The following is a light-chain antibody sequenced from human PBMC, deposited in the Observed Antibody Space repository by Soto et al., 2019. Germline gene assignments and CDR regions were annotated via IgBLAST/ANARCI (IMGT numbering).Light chain of an antibody. CDR3: QKYNSAPWT. CDR2: GAS. CDR1: QSVSSSY. Sequence: EIVLTQSPGTLSLSPGERATLSCRASQSVSSSYLAWYQQKPGQAPRLLIYGASSRATGIPARFSGSGSGTDFTLTISSLQPEDVATYYCQKYNSAPWTFGQGTKVDIK. J-gene: IGKJ1*01. V-gene: IGKV3-20*01.